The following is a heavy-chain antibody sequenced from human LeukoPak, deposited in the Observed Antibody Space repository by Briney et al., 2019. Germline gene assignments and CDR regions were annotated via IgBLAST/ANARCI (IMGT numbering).Heavy chain of an antibody. Sequence: GGSLRLSCAASGFTLSSYAMSWVRQAPGKGLEWVSAVSGSGGSTYYADSVKGRFTISRDNSKNTLYLQMNSLRAEDTAVYYCAKEEKLLWFGGNWFDPWGQGTLVTVSS. J-gene: IGHJ5*02. CDR2: VSGSGGST. CDR3: AKEEKLLWFGGNWFDP. D-gene: IGHD3-10*01. V-gene: IGHV3-23*01. CDR1: GFTLSSYA.